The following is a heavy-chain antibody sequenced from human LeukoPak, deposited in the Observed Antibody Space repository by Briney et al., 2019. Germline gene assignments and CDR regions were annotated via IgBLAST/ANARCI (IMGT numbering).Heavy chain of an antibody. Sequence: GGSLRLSCTASGFVFSNCDFLGVRQLRGKGLEWVSRIDTAGGTYYPGSVKGRFTISRANAKKSLYLQMHNLRVGDTALYLCARGPPWSYYYMDVWGVGTAFSVS. CDR3: ARGPPWSYYYMDV. J-gene: IGHJ6*03. D-gene: IGHD3-3*01. V-gene: IGHV3-13*01. CDR1: GFVFSNCD. CDR2: IDTAGGT.